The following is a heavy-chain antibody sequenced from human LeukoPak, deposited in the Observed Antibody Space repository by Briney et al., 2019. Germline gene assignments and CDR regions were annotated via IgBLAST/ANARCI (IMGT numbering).Heavy chain of an antibody. V-gene: IGHV4-30-4*01. CDR3: ARDCSGGSCYGAFDI. Sequence: IRSGDYYWSWIRXPPGRGLEWIGYIYDSGSTYYNPSLKSRITISVDTSENRFSLKLSSVTATDTAVYYCARDCSGGSCYGAFDIWGQGTMVTVSS. J-gene: IGHJ3*02. CDR1: IRSGDYY. CDR2: IYDSGST. D-gene: IGHD2-15*01.